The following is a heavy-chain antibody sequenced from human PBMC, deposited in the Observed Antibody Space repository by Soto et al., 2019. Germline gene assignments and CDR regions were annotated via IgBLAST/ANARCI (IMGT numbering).Heavy chain of an antibody. V-gene: IGHV1-69*06. CDR1: GGTFNSYG. Sequence: QVQLVQSGAEVKKPGSSVKVSCKASGGTFNSYGVSWVRQVPGQGLEWMGGIIPIFGTANYALKFQGRVTIIADKCTNTAFMELSSLRSDDTAVYYCARGARFLENGYYYYGMDVWGQGTTVTVSS. CDR2: IIPIFGTA. J-gene: IGHJ6*02. D-gene: IGHD3-3*01. CDR3: ARGARFLENGYYYYGMDV.